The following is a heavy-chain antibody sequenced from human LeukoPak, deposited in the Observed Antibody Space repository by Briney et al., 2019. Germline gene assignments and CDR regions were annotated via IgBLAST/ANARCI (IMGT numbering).Heavy chain of an antibody. CDR1: GGSISSGGYS. CDR2: IYHSGST. J-gene: IGHJ4*02. V-gene: IGHV4-30-2*01. CDR3: ARVREHYCSGGSCYYFDY. D-gene: IGHD2-15*01. Sequence: SQTLSLTCAVSGGSISSGGYSWSWIRQPPGKGLEWIGYIYHSGSTYYNPSLKSRVTISVDRSKNQFSLKLSSVTAADTAVYYCARVREHYCSGGSCYYFDYWGQGTLVTVSS.